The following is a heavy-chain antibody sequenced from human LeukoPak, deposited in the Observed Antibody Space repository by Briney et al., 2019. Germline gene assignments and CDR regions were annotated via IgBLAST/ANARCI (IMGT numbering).Heavy chain of an antibody. CDR2: IWYDGSNK. J-gene: IGHJ4*02. V-gene: IGHV3-33*01. Sequence: GGSLRLSCAASGFTFSSYGMHWVRQAPGKGLEWVAVIWYDGSNKYYADSVKGRFTISRDNSKDTLYLQMNSLRAEGTAVYYCARDMRGDGVFDYWGQGTLVTVSS. D-gene: IGHD3-10*01. CDR1: GFTFSSYG. CDR3: ARDMRGDGVFDY.